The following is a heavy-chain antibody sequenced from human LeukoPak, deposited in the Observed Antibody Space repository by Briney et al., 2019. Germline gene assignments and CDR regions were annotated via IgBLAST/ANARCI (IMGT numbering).Heavy chain of an antibody. J-gene: IGHJ5*02. CDR3: ARAAECSTTSCYQWFDP. V-gene: IGHV3-30-3*01. Sequence: GGSLRLSCAASGFTFSSYAMPWVRQAPGKGLEWVAVISYDGSNKYYADSVKGRFTISRDNSKNTLYLQMNSLRGEGTAVYYCARAAECSTTSCYQWFDPWGQGTLVTVSS. D-gene: IGHD2-2*01. CDR1: GFTFSSYA. CDR2: ISYDGSNK.